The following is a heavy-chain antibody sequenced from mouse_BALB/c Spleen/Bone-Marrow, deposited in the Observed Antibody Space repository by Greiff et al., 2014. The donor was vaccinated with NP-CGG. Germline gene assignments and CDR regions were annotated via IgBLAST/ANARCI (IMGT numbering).Heavy chain of an antibody. D-gene: IGHD2-3*01. J-gene: IGHJ1*01. V-gene: IGHV1S56*01. CDR3: ARSGDGYYWYFDV. CDR2: INPGDGSA. Sequence: QVQLKESGPEPVKPGTLVKMSCKASGYTFTSYDINWVKQRPGQGLELIGWINPGDGSAKYNEKFKGKATLTADKSSSTAYMQLSSLTSENTAVYFCARSGDGYYWYFDVWGAGTMVTVSS. CDR1: GYTFTSYD.